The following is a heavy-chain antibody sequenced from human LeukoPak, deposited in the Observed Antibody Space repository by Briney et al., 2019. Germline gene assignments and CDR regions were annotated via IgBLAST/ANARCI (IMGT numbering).Heavy chain of an antibody. CDR2: ISSSSGTI. CDR3: ARGETAVTSMLPY. J-gene: IGHJ4*02. Sequence: GGSMRLSCAASGSSFSNFAMNWVRQAPGKGLEWVSYISSSSGTIYYADSVKGRFTISRDNVKNSLYLQMNSLRDEDTAVYYCARGETAVTSMLPYWGQGTLVTVSS. V-gene: IGHV3-48*02. D-gene: IGHD4-17*01. CDR1: GSSFSNFA.